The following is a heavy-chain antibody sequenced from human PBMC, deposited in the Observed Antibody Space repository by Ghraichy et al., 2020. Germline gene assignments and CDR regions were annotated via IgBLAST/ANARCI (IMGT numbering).Heavy chain of an antibody. Sequence: ASVKVSCKASGYTFTSYDINWVRQATGQGLEWMGWMNPNSGNTGYAQKFQGRVTMTRNTSISTAYMELSSLRSEDTAVYYCARSPSSSSGWVVGVPYYYYGMDVWGQGTTVTVSS. CDR2: MNPNSGNT. J-gene: IGHJ6*02. CDR3: ARSPSSSSGWVVGVPYYYYGMDV. CDR1: GYTFTSYD. V-gene: IGHV1-8*01. D-gene: IGHD6-6*01.